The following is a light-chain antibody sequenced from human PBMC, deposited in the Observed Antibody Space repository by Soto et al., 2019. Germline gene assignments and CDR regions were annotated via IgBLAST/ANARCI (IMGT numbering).Light chain of an antibody. J-gene: IGKJ2*01. CDR3: QQYTRYPYT. Sequence: DIQMTQSPSTLSASVGDRVSISCRASQSLDKWLAWYQQKPGEAPKLLVSDASNLESGVSSRFTGSGSGTAFTLTISSLQSDDFATYYCQQYTRYPYTFGQGTKLEIK. V-gene: IGKV1-5*01. CDR1: QSLDKW. CDR2: DAS.